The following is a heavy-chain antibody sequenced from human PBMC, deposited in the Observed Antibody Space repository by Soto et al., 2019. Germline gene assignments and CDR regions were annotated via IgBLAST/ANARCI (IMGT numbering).Heavy chain of an antibody. Sequence: SETLSLTCTVSGGSVISGDYYWSWIRQPPGKGLEWIGCIYYSGSTNYNPSLKSRVTISVDTSKNQFSLNLRSVTAAGTAVYYCARGRWLQLIYFDYWGQGTLVTVSS. CDR2: IYYSGST. J-gene: IGHJ4*02. CDR3: ARGRWLQLIYFDY. V-gene: IGHV4-61*08. CDR1: GGSVISGDYY. D-gene: IGHD5-12*01.